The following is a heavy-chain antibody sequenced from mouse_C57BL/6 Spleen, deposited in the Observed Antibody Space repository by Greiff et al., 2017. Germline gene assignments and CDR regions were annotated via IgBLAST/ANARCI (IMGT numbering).Heavy chain of an antibody. CDR3: ARGGAAQAPYYFDY. CDR1: GYTFTSYW. Sequence: QVQLQQPGAELVMPGASVKLSCKASGYTFTSYWMHWVKQRPGQGLEWIGEIDPSDSYTNYNQKFKGKSTLTVDKSSSTAYMQLSSLTSEDSAVYYGARGGAAQAPYYFDYWGQGTTLTVSS. CDR2: IDPSDSYT. V-gene: IGHV1-69*01. J-gene: IGHJ2*01. D-gene: IGHD3-2*02.